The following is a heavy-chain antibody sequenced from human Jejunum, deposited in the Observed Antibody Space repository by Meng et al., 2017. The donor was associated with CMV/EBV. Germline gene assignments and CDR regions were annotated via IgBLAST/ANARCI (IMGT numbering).Heavy chain of an antibody. CDR3: AKGRYDSWSGYHGIDY. Sequence: YWRHGVRKAPGKGLVCVSTIKADGSSTNYADSVKGLFIISRDNAKNPLYLQMDSLRAEDTAVYYWAKGRYDSWSGYHGIDYWGQGTLVTVSS. D-gene: IGHD3-3*01. J-gene: IGHJ4*02. CDR1: YW. V-gene: IGHV3-74*01. CDR2: IKADGSST.